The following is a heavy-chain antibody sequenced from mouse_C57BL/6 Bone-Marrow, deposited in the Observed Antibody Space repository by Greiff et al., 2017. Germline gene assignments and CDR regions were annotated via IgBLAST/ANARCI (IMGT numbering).Heavy chain of an antibody. CDR2: IDPENGDT. Sequence: VQLKESGAELVRPGASVKLSCTASGFNIKDDYMHWVKQRPEQGLEWIGWIDPENGDTEYASKFQGTATITADTSSNTAYLQLSSLTSEDTAVYYCTTIITTGYWGQGTTLTVSS. CDR1: GFNIKDDY. V-gene: IGHV14-4*01. CDR3: TTIITTGY. D-gene: IGHD1-2*01. J-gene: IGHJ2*01.